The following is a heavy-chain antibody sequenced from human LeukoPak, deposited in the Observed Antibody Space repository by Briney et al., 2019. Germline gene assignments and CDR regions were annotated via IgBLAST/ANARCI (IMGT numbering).Heavy chain of an antibody. CDR3: AGRGYSYGLDYYYYYMDV. CDR2: IHHSGST. Sequence: PSETLSLTCAVSGGSISSSNWWSWVRQPPGKGLEWIGEIHHSGSTNYNPSLKSRVTISVDTSKNQFSLKLSSVTAADTAVYYCAGRGYSYGLDYYYYYMDVWGKGTTVTVSS. D-gene: IGHD5-18*01. J-gene: IGHJ6*03. V-gene: IGHV4-4*02. CDR1: GGSISSSNW.